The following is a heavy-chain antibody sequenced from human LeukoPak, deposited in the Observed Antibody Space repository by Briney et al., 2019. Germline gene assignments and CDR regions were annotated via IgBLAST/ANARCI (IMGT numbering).Heavy chain of an antibody. CDR2: INCDGCGT. J-gene: IGHJ6*03. D-gene: IGHD3-10*01. CDR3: SRGGRLNKVRGRNRDPYYYMDV. V-gene: IGHV3-74*03. Sequence: GGSLRLTCAATGFTFSSYWLHGLRQAPGKELVGVSRINCDGCGTTYADSVKGGFTISRDNAQNTLYLQMNILLPEDTAVYYLSRGGRLNKVRGRNRDPYYYMDVWGKGTMVTVSS. CDR1: GFTFSSYW.